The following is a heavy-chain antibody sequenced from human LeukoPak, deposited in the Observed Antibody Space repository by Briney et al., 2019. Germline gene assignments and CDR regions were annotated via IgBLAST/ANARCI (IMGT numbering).Heavy chain of an antibody. Sequence: PGGSLRLSCAASGFTFSSYGMHWVRQAPGKGLKWVAFIRYDGSNKYYADSVKGRFTISRDNSKNMLYLQMNSLRAEDTAVYYCAKGDRLGYCSSTSCFGHGDYWGQGTLVTVSS. CDR1: GFTFSSYG. V-gene: IGHV3-30*02. D-gene: IGHD2-2*01. CDR2: IRYDGSNK. CDR3: AKGDRLGYCSSTSCFGHGDY. J-gene: IGHJ4*02.